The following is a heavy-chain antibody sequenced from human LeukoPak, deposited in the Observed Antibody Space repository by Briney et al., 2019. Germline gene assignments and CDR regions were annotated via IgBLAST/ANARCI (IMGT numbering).Heavy chain of an antibody. CDR1: GYTFTSYD. D-gene: IGHD6-19*01. Sequence: ASVKVSCKASGYTFTSYDINWVRQAPGQGLEWMGWMNPNRGNTGYAQKFQGRVTIPRNTSISTAYMELSSLRSEDTAVYYCARSSGWYRGGSQYFQHWGQGTLVTVSS. CDR2: MNPNRGNT. V-gene: IGHV1-8*03. CDR3: ARSSGWYRGGSQYFQH. J-gene: IGHJ1*01.